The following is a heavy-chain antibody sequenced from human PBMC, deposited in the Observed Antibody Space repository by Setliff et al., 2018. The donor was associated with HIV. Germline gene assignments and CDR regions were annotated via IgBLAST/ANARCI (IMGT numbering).Heavy chain of an antibody. CDR2: VFYTGGT. J-gene: IGHJ4*02. CDR1: GGSITSHY. Sequence: PSETLSLTCTISGGSITSHYWSWIRQPPGKGLEWIGYVFYTGGTNYRPSPRGRVTISVDTSKNHFSLKLYSVTAADTAVYYCARGYSSGWYDYWGQGTLVTVSS. V-gene: IGHV4-59*11. CDR3: ARGYSSGWYDY. D-gene: IGHD6-19*01.